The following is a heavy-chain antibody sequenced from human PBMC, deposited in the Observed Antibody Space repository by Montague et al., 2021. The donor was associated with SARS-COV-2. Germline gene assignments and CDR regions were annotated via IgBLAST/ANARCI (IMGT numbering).Heavy chain of an antibody. CDR2: INHRGST. D-gene: IGHD1-26*01. J-gene: IGHJ5*02. CDR3: ARLRRGTYYVSFDP. Sequence: SETLSLTCAVYDGSFSDYSWTWIRQPPGKGLEWIGEINHRGSTNYNPSLKSRVTISVDTSKNQFSLKMTSVTAADTAVYYCARLRRGTYYVSFDPWGQGTLVSVSS. V-gene: IGHV4-34*01. CDR1: DGSFSDYS.